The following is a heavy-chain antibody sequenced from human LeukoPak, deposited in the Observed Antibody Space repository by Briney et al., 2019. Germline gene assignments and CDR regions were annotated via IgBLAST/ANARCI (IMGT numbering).Heavy chain of an antibody. CDR1: GYTFTNYY. D-gene: IGHD5-24*01. Sequence: ASVKVSCKASGYTFTNYYMHWVREAPGQGLEWMGILNPSSGSTAYAQKFQGRVTMTRDTSTSTVYMELSSLRSEDTAVYYCARDEATGWFDPWGQGTLVIVFS. CDR2: LNPSSGST. J-gene: IGHJ5*02. CDR3: ARDEATGWFDP. V-gene: IGHV1-46*01.